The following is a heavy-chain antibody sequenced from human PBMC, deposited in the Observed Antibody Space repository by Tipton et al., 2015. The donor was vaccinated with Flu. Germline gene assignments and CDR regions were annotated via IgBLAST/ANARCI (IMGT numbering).Heavy chain of an antibody. CDR2: INYNGGT. Sequence: LRLSCTVSGGSISTYYWSWIRQPPGKGLEWIGFINYNGGTDYNPSLKSRVTISVDTSKNQFSLRLSSVTAADTAVYYCTRAPYSDYDTSGSSFDYWGQGTLLTVSP. D-gene: IGHD3-22*01. V-gene: IGHV4-59*01. J-gene: IGHJ4*02. CDR1: GGSISTYY. CDR3: TRAPYSDYDTSGSSFDY.